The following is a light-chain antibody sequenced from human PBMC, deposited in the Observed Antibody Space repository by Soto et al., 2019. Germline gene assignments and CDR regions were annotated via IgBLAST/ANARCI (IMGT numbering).Light chain of an antibody. CDR3: QQYNKWPRT. CDR1: QSVNIN. Sequence: EIVMPQSPATLSVSPGERATLSCRASQSVNINLAWYQQKPGQAPRLLIFGASSRANGIPARFSGSGSGTEFTLTISNLQTEDFAVYYCQQYNKWPRTFGQGTKVDIK. J-gene: IGKJ1*01. V-gene: IGKV3-15*01. CDR2: GAS.